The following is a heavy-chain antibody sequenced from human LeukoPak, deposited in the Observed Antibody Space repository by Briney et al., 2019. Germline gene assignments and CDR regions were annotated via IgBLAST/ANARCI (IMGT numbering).Heavy chain of an antibody. J-gene: IGHJ4*02. CDR1: GFTFSTNW. CDR3: ARSNAATGTDFDY. CDR2: IRQDGSEK. Sequence: PGGSLRLSCAASGFTFSTNWMSWVRQAPGKGLEWVASIRQDGSEKYYVDSVKGRFTISRDNAKNSLYLQMNSLRAEDTALYYCARSNAATGTDFDYWGQGTLVTVSS. V-gene: IGHV3-7*02. D-gene: IGHD6-13*01.